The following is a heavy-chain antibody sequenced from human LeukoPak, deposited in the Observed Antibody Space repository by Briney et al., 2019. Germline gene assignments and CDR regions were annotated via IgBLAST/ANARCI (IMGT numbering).Heavy chain of an antibody. D-gene: IGHD6-19*01. J-gene: IGHJ4*02. CDR3: ANAEIAVAGFDY. V-gene: IGHV3-30*18. CDR1: GFTFSSYG. CDR2: ISYDGSNK. Sequence: PGGSLRLSCAASGFTFSSYGMHWVRQAPGKGLEWVAVISYDGSNKYYADSVKGRFTISRDNSKNTLYLQMNSLRAEDTAVYYCANAEIAVAGFDYWGQGTLVTVSS.